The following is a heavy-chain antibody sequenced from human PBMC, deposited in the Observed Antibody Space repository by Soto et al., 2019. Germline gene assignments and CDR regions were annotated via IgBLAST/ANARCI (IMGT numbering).Heavy chain of an antibody. CDR2: ISWNSGDI. CDR3: AKNKGLLWFGELSF. D-gene: IGHD3-10*01. CDR1: GFTFNKYA. Sequence: EVLLVESGGGLVQPGRSLRLSCAASGFTFNKYAMHWVRQAPGKGLEWVSSISWNSGDINYADAVRGRFIISRDNTKNSLYLQMNSLTTEDTALYYCAKNKGLLWFGELSFWGHGTWVTVSS. V-gene: IGHV3-9*01. J-gene: IGHJ4*01.